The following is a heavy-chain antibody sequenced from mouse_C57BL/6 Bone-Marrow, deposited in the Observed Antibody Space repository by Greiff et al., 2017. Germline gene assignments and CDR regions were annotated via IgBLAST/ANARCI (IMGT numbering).Heavy chain of an antibody. V-gene: IGHV1-15*01. Sequence: QVQLQQSGAELVRPGASVTLSCKASGYTFTDYEMHWVKQTPVHGLEWIGAIDPETGGTAYNQKFKGKAILTADKSSSTAYMQLSSLTSEDSAVYYCARGRTWFAYWGQGTLVTVSA. CDR1: GYTFTDYE. J-gene: IGHJ3*01. CDR2: IDPETGGT. CDR3: ARGRTWFAY.